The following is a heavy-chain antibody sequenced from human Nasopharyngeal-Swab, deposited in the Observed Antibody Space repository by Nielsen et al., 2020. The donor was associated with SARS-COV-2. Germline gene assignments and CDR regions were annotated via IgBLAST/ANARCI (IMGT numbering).Heavy chain of an antibody. V-gene: IGHV3-15*01. D-gene: IGHD3-10*01. CDR3: TTELYYYGSGSYYKGFAD. CDR2: IKSKTDGGTT. Sequence: WIRQPPGEGLEWVGRIKSKTDGGTTDYAAPVKGRFTISRDDSKNTLYLQMNSLKTEDTAVYYCTTELYYYGSGSYYKGFADWGQGTLVTVSS. J-gene: IGHJ4*02.